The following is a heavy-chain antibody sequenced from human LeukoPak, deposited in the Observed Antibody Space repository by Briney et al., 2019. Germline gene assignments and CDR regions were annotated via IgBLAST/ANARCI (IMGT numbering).Heavy chain of an antibody. V-gene: IGHV3-30*04. Sequence: GRSLRLSCAASGFTFSSYAMHWVRQAPGKGLGWVAVISYDGSNKYYADSVKGRFTISRDNSKNTLYLQMNSLRAEDTAVYYCARDRGYYGSGSYYHWGQGTLVTVSS. CDR2: ISYDGSNK. D-gene: IGHD3-10*01. CDR1: GFTFSSYA. CDR3: ARDRGYYGSGSYYH. J-gene: IGHJ5*02.